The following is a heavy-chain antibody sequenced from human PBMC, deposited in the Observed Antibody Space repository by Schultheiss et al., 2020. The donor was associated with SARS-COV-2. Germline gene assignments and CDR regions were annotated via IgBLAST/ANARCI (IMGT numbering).Heavy chain of an antibody. Sequence: GESLKISCAASGFTFSSYAMHWVRQAPGKGLEWVAVISYDGSNKYYADSVKGRFTISRDNSKNTLYLQMNSLRAEDTAVYYCAREGHWGQGTLVTVSS. CDR1: GFTFSSYA. CDR2: ISYDGSNK. V-gene: IGHV3-30-3*01. CDR3: AREGH. J-gene: IGHJ4*02.